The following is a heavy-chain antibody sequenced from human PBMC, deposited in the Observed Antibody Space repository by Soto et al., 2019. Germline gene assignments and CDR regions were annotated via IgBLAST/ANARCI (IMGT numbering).Heavy chain of an antibody. CDR2: IYYSGST. Sequence: SETLSLTCTVSGGSISSYYWSWIRQPPGKGLEWIGYIYYSGSTNYNPSLKSRVTISVDTSKNQFSLKLSSVTAADTAVYYCARLGAYGSGSAALGYWGQGTLVTVSS. CDR3: ARLGAYGSGSAALGY. D-gene: IGHD3-10*01. V-gene: IGHV4-59*08. J-gene: IGHJ4*02. CDR1: GGSISSYY.